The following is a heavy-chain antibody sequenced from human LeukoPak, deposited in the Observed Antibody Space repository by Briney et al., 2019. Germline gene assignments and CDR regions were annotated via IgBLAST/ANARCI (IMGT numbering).Heavy chain of an antibody. D-gene: IGHD2-15*01. V-gene: IGHV3-30*18. CDR3: AKDLRDSRFLPRRYCSGGSCYRGIDY. CDR1: GFTFSSYG. J-gene: IGHJ4*02. CDR2: ISYDGSHK. Sequence: PGRSLRLSCAASGFTFSSYGIHWVRQAPGKGLEWVAVISYDGSHKYYADSVKGRFTISRDNSKNTLYLQMNSLRAEDTAVYYCAKDLRDSRFLPRRYCSGGSCYRGIDYWAREPWSPSPQ.